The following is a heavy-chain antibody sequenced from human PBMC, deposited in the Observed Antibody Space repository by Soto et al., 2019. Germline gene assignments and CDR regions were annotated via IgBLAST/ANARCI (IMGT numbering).Heavy chain of an antibody. Sequence: GSLRLSCTVSGFTLSNYLIHWVRQAPGKGLVWVSRINNDGSSTMYADSVKGRFTVSRDNVKDTIYLQMNSLRVEDTAVYYCARDPGHSNVILEDCGEGSPVTVSS. V-gene: IGHV3-74*03. D-gene: IGHD4-4*01. CDR1: GFTLSNYL. CDR2: INNDGSST. J-gene: IGHJ4*02. CDR3: ARDPGHSNVILED.